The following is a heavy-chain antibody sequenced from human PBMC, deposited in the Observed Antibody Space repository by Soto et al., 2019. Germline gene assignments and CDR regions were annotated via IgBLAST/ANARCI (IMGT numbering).Heavy chain of an antibody. CDR2: IDPYDTGI. V-gene: IGHV3-74*01. J-gene: IGHJ4*02. CDR1: GFAFSSEW. D-gene: IGHD2-15*01. Sequence: EVQLVESGGGLVQPGGSLRLSCAASGFAFSSEWMHWVRQAPGKGLVWVSWIDPYDTGITYADSVKGRFTISRDNAKNTLYLQMNSLRAEDTAVYYCTSDTFGARDSWGQGTLVTVSS. CDR3: TSDTFGARDS.